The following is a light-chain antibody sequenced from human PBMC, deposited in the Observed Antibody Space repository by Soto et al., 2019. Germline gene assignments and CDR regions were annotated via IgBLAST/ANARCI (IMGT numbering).Light chain of an antibody. Sequence: EILLTQSPGTLSLSPGERATLSCRARQSINNRYLAWYQQKPGQAPRLLIYGASSRATGIPDRFIGSGSGTDFTLTISRLEPEDFAVYYCQQFGSSPGFTFGPGTKVDIK. CDR2: GAS. V-gene: IGKV3-20*01. J-gene: IGKJ3*01. CDR3: QQFGSSPGFT. CDR1: QSINNRY.